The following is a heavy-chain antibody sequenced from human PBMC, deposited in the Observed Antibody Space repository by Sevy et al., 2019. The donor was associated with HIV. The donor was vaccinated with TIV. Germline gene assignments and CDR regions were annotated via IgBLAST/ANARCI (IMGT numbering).Heavy chain of an antibody. CDR2: FDPEDGET. V-gene: IGHV1-24*01. J-gene: IGHJ4*02. Sequence: ASVKVSCKVSGYTLTELSMHWVRQAPGKGLEWMGGFDPEDGETIYAQKFQGRVTMTEDTSTDTAYMELSSLRSEDTAVYYCATDPNQYGSSWFSYWGQGTLVTVSS. CDR1: GYTLTELS. CDR3: ATDPNQYGSSWFSY. D-gene: IGHD6-13*01.